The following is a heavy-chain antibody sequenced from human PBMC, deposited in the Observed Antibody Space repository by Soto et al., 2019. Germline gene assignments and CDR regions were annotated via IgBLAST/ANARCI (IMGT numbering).Heavy chain of an antibody. CDR3: AREAYDFWSGYYTGFHYYYGMDV. CDR2: ISSSSSYI. D-gene: IGHD3-3*01. Sequence: GGSLRLSCAASGFTFISYSMNWVRQAPGKGLEWVSSISSSSSYIYYADSVKGRFTISRDNAKNSLYLQMNSLRAEDTAVYYCAREAYDFWSGYYTGFHYYYGMDVWGQGTTVTVSS. J-gene: IGHJ6*02. CDR1: GFTFISYS. V-gene: IGHV3-21*01.